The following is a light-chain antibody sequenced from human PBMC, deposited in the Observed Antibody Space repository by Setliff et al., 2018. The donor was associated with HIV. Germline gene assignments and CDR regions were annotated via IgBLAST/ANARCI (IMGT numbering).Light chain of an antibody. CDR3: YSSTTSSTWV. V-gene: IGLV2-14*03. J-gene: IGLJ3*02. Sequence: QSALTQPASVSGSPGQPITISCTGTSSDIGAHDYVSWYQQHPGKAPKLIIYDVSSRPSGVSYRFSGSRSDNTASLTISGLQAEDEADYYCYSSTTSSTWVFGGGTKVTVL. CDR1: SSDIGAHDY. CDR2: DVS.